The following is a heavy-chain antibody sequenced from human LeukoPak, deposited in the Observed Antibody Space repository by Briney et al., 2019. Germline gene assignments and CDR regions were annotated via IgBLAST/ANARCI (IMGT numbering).Heavy chain of an antibody. CDR3: VDYGGNSGD. V-gene: IGHV3-30*03. Sequence: GGSLRLSCAASGFTFRSYGMHWVRQAPGKGLEWVTVISYDGSNKFYADSVKGRFTISRDNSKNTLYLQMNSLRAEDTAVYYCVDYGGNSGDWGQGTLVTVSS. CDR2: ISYDGSNK. CDR1: GFTFRSYG. D-gene: IGHD4-23*01. J-gene: IGHJ4*02.